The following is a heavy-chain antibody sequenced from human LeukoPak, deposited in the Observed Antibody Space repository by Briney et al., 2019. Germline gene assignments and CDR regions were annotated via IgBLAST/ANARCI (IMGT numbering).Heavy chain of an antibody. CDR2: IYYSGST. CDR1: GGSISSYY. J-gene: IGHJ4*02. CDR3: ASRSSIWSGYQDTLYYFDS. Sequence: SETLSLTCTVSGGSISSYYWSWIRQPPGKRLEWIGHIYYSGSTNYNPSLKSRATISVDTSKNQFSLKLSSVTAADTAVYYCASRSSIWSGYQDTLYYFDSWGQGTLVTVSS. D-gene: IGHD3-3*01. V-gene: IGHV4-59*01.